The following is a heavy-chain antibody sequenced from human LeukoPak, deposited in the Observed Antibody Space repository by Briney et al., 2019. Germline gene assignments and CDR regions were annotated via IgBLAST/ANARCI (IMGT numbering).Heavy chain of an antibody. D-gene: IGHD3-10*01. V-gene: IGHV1-58*02. J-gene: IGHJ2*01. Sequence: GTSVKVSCKASGFTFTSPAMQWVRQARGQRLEWIGWIVVGSGNTNYAQKFQERVTITRDMSTSTAYMELSSLRSEDTAVYYCAASPEGFGDWAWGDWYFDLWGRGTLVTVSS. CDR3: AASPEGFGDWAWGDWYFDL. CDR1: GFTFTSPA. CDR2: IVVGSGNT.